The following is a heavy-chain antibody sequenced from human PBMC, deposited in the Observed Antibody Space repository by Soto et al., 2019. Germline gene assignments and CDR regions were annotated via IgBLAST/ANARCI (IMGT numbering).Heavy chain of an antibody. CDR1: GYSFTSYW. Sequence: GASLKISCKGSGYSFTSYWIGWVRQMPGKGLEWMGIIYPGDSDTRYSPSFRGQVTISADKSISTAYLQWSSLKASDTAMYYCASSSYGTYYYYGMDVWGQGTTVTVSS. D-gene: IGHD5-18*01. J-gene: IGHJ6*02. CDR2: IYPGDSDT. V-gene: IGHV5-51*01. CDR3: ASSSYGTYYYYGMDV.